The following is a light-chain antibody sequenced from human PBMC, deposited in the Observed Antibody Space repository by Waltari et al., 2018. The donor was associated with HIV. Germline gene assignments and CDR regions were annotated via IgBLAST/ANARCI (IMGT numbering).Light chain of an antibody. CDR1: HSASTR. CDR2: GAS. J-gene: IGKJ2*01. CDR3: QQYNIWPPDA. V-gene: IGKV3-15*01. Sequence: ELVLTQSPATLSLFPGEGATVSCRASHSASTRLAWYQQNSGQAPRLLNYGASTSASVIPTSFSGSGSGTEFTLTISSLQSEDCAVYYCQQYNIWPPDAFGQGTKLEIK.